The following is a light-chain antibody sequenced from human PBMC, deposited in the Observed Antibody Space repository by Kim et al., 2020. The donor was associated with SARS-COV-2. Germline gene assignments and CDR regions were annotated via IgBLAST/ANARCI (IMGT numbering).Light chain of an antibody. CDR1: QSVSGN. CDR3: QQYDYWPPLP. J-gene: IGKJ4*01. CDR2: GAA. V-gene: IGKV3-15*01. Sequence: SPGEGANPDRRASQSVSGNLAWYEQKTGQAPSLLIYGAATRATGIPAMFSGSGSWAEVTLTISSLQSGDFAVYYCQQYDYWPPLPFGGGTKVDIK.